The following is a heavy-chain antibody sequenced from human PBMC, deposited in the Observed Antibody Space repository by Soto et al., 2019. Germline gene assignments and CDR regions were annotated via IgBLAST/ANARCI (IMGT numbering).Heavy chain of an antibody. J-gene: IGHJ5*02. CDR2: INAGNGNT. V-gene: IGHV1-3*01. Sequence: EASVKVSCKASGYTFTSYAMHWVRQAPGQRLEWMGWINAGNGNTKYSQKFQGRVTITRDTSASTAYMELSSLRSEDTAVYYCARVPDYGDYGLFDPWGQGTLVTVSS. CDR1: GYTFTSYA. D-gene: IGHD4-17*01. CDR3: ARVPDYGDYGLFDP.